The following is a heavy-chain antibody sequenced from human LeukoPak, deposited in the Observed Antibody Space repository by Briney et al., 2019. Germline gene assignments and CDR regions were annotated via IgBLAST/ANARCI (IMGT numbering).Heavy chain of an antibody. Sequence: PGGSLRLSCAASGFTFSSYGMHWVRQAPGKGLEWVAFIRYDGSNKYYADSVKGRFTISRDNSKNTLYLQMNSLRAEDTAVYYCAKDSYYDSSGYYDWGQGTLVTVSS. J-gene: IGHJ4*02. CDR3: AKDSYYDSSGYYD. V-gene: IGHV3-30*02. CDR2: IRYDGSNK. CDR1: GFTFSSYG. D-gene: IGHD3-22*01.